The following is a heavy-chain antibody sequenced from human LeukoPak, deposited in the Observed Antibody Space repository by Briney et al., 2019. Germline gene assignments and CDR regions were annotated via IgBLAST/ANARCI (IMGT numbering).Heavy chain of an antibody. Sequence: ASVKVSCKASGGXFSSYAISWVRQAPGQGLEWMGGIIPIFGTANYAQKFQGRVTITADESTSTAYMELSSLRSEDTAVYYCARTGLLVRPAPGNWFDPWGQGTLVTVSS. V-gene: IGHV1-69*01. J-gene: IGHJ5*02. CDR2: IIPIFGTA. CDR3: ARTGLLVRPAPGNWFDP. D-gene: IGHD3-10*01. CDR1: GGXFSSYA.